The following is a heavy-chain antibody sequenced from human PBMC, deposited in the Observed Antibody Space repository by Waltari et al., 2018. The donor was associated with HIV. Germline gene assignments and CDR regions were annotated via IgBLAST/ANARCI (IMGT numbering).Heavy chain of an antibody. CDR2: ASRSGST. CDR1: GYSFISAFY. CDR3: GSGSRRGHSHGIDY. D-gene: IGHD5-18*01. J-gene: IGHJ4*02. V-gene: IGHV4-38-2*01. Sequence: QVQLHESGPGMVKPSETLSLPCAVPGYSFISAFYWGGIRQPPGKGLEWIGSASRSGSTDYSPSLKSRVTISLDTSKNQFSLKLNSVAAADTAVYYCGSGSRRGHSHGIDYWGQGTLVTVSS.